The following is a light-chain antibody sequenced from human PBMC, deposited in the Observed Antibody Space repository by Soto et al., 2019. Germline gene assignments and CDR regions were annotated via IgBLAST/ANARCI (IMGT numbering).Light chain of an antibody. J-gene: IGLJ2*01. CDR3: SSYAGSTSVV. CDR1: SSDVGGYNY. V-gene: IGLV2-8*01. Sequence: QSALTQPPSASGSPGQAVTISCTGTSSDVGGYNYVSWYQQHPGKTPKLMIYEVSKRPSGVHDRFSGSRSGNTASLTVSGLQAQDEADYYCSSYAGSTSVVFGGGTKLTVL. CDR2: EVS.